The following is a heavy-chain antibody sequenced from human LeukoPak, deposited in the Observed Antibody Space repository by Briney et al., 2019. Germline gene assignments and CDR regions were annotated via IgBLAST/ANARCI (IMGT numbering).Heavy chain of an antibody. Sequence: SQTLSLTCTVSGGSINNYYWNSIRQPPGKGLGWIGYIYYSGSTNYNPSLKSRVTISVDTSKNQVSLKQSCVTAADTAVYYCARGGMATFYWGQGTLVTVSS. D-gene: IGHD5-24*01. V-gene: IGHV4-59*01. CDR2: IYYSGST. J-gene: IGHJ4*02. CDR3: ARGGMATFY. CDR1: GGSINNYY.